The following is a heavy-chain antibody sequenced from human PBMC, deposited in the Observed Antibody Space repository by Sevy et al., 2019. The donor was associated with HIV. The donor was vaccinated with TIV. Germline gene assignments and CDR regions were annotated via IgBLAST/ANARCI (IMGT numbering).Heavy chain of an antibody. CDR1: GFTFSSYA. Sequence: GGSLRLSCAASGFTFSSYAMSWVRQAPGKGLEWVSAISGSGGSTYYADSVKGRFTISRDNSKNTLYLQMNSLRAEDTAVYYWAKRKLERQGFDYWGQGTLVTVSS. CDR3: AKRKLERQGFDY. V-gene: IGHV3-23*01. CDR2: ISGSGGST. J-gene: IGHJ4*02.